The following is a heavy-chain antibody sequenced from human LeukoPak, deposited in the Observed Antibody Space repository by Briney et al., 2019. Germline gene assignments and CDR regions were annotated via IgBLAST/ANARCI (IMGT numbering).Heavy chain of an antibody. D-gene: IGHD6-19*01. CDR2: ISGSGGGT. J-gene: IGHJ4*02. CDR3: AKVRTGWYVIDY. CDR1: GFTFSSYW. Sequence: GGSLRLSCAASGFTFSSYWMSWVRQAPGKGLGWVSAISGSGGGTNYADSVKGRFTISRDNSKNTVYLQLNSLRAEDSAVYYCAKVRTGWYVIDYWGQGTLVTVSS. V-gene: IGHV3-23*01.